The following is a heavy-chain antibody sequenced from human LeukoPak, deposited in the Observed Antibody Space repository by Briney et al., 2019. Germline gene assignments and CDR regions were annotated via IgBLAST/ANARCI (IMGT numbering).Heavy chain of an antibody. CDR2: INHSGST. Sequence: LETLSLTCAVYGETFIYNFRTWIRQPPGKGLKWSGEINHSGSTYYNPSLKSRVTILVDTSKNQFSLKLTSVTAADTAVYYCARGRGTVVTDNWFDPWGQGTLVTVSS. J-gene: IGHJ5*02. D-gene: IGHD2-21*02. CDR1: GETFIYNF. V-gene: IGHV4-34*01. CDR3: ARGRGTVVTDNWFDP.